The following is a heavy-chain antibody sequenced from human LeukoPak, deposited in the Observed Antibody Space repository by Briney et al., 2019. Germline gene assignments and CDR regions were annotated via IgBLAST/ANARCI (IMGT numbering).Heavy chain of an antibody. D-gene: IGHD4-17*01. CDR1: GFTFSSYG. J-gene: IGHJ4*02. CDR2: LRYDGSNK. Sequence: GGSLRLSCAASGFTFSSYGMHWVRQAPGKGLDWVAFLRYDGSNKYYADSVKGRFTISRDNSKNTLYLRMNTLRAEDTATYYCAKDPSMYDGDYIIRWGQGTLVIVSS. V-gene: IGHV3-30*02. CDR3: AKDPSMYDGDYIIR.